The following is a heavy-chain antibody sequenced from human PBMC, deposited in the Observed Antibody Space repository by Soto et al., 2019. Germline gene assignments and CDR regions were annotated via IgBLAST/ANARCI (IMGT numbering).Heavy chain of an antibody. CDR3: ARDRKRSYYNYFDY. J-gene: IGHJ4*02. D-gene: IGHD1-26*01. V-gene: IGHV4-59*01. Sequence: QVQLQESGPGLVKPSETLSLTCTVSGGSISSYYWSWIRQPPGKGLEWIGYIYYSGSTNYNPSLKRRVTISVDTSKNQFSLKLSSVTAADTAVYYCARDRKRSYYNYFDYWGQGTLVTVSS. CDR2: IYYSGST. CDR1: GGSISSYY.